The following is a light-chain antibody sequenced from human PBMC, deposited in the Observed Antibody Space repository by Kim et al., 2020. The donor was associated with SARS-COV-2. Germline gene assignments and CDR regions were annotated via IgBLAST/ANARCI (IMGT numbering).Light chain of an antibody. Sequence: PGERATLSCKASQRFSRYLALYQTKPGQAPRPLNYGASNRATGIPARFSGSGSGTDFTLTISSLEPEDFAVYYCQQRSNWPRLTFGGGTKVDIK. J-gene: IGKJ4*01. CDR3: QQRSNWPRLT. CDR2: GAS. V-gene: IGKV3-11*01. CDR1: QRFSRY.